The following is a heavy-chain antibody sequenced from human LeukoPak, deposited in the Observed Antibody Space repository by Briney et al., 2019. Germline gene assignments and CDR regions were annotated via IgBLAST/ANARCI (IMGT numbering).Heavy chain of an antibody. CDR2: ISYDGSNK. Sequence: GRSLRLSCAASGFTFSSYGMHWVRQAPGKGLEWVAVISYDGSNKYYADSVKGRFTISRDNSKNTLYLQMNSLRAEDTAVYYCARNGGRWLQLGDYYGMDVWGQGTTVTVSS. CDR1: GFTFSSYG. V-gene: IGHV3-30*03. D-gene: IGHD5-24*01. J-gene: IGHJ6*02. CDR3: ARNGGRWLQLGDYYGMDV.